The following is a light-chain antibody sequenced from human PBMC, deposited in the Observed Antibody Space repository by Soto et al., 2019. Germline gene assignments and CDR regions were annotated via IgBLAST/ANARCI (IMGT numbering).Light chain of an antibody. J-gene: IGKJ5*01. Sequence: TFMTQSPATLSVSPGEIVTLSCSASQSVRSNFAWYQQKPGQAPRLLIYDASTRATGIPARFSGSGSGTDFTLTISSLQSEDFAVYYCQQYNNWPPITFGQGTRLEIK. V-gene: IGKV3-15*01. CDR3: QQYNNWPPIT. CDR2: DAS. CDR1: QSVRSN.